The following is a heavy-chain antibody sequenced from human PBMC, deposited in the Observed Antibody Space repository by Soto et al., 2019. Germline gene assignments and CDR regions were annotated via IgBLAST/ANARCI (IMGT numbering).Heavy chain of an antibody. CDR2: ISGSSDYI. D-gene: IGHD6-19*01. J-gene: IGHJ4*02. CDR1: GFTFSPYS. V-gene: IGHV3-21*01. CDR3: ARVGWEICGVDY. Sequence: EVQLVESGGGLVKPGGSLRLSCAASGFTFSPYSMNWVRQAPGKGLEWVSSISGSSDYIFYADSVKGRFTISRDNARNSLFLQMNSLRAEDTAVYYCARVGWEICGVDYWGQGTLVTVSS.